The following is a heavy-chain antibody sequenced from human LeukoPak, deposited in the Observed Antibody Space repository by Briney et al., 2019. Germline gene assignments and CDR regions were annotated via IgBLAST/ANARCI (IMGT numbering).Heavy chain of an antibody. CDR3: AREGGTVVIGRFDY. CDR1: GFNFRASV. D-gene: IGHD2-2*01. J-gene: IGHJ4*02. CDR2: IQTDGGDK. Sequence: PGGSLRLSCSAPGFNFRASVRAWVPQAPAMGLGLVTFIQTDGGDKKYAASVAGRFTISRDNSKNTVYLHMSSLRPDDTALYYCAREGGTVVIGRFDYWGQGTLVTVYS. V-gene: IGHV3-30*02.